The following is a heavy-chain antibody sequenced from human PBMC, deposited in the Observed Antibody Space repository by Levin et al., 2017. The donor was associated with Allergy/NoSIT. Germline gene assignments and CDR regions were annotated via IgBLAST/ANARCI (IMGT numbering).Heavy chain of an antibody. V-gene: IGHV4-30-4*01. Sequence: SETLSLTCTVSGGSISSGDYYWSWIRQPPGKGLEWIGYIYYSGSTYYNPSLKSRVTISVDTSKNQFSLKLSSVTAADTAVYYCARILKGGIAAAGSQKYFDYWGQGTLVTVSS. CDR1: GGSISSGDYY. D-gene: IGHD6-13*01. CDR3: ARILKGGIAAAGSQKYFDY. CDR2: IYYSGST. J-gene: IGHJ4*02.